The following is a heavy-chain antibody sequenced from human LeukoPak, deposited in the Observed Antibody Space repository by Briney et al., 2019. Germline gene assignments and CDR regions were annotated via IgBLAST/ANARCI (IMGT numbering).Heavy chain of an antibody. V-gene: IGHV5-51*01. Sequence: GESLKISCKGSGYSFTSCWIGWVRQMPGKGPEWMGIIYPGDSDTRYSPSFQGQVTISADKSISTAYLQWSSLKASDTAMYYCARLGPVYSSSWYSWFDPWGQGTLVTVSS. D-gene: IGHD6-13*01. CDR2: IYPGDSDT. CDR1: GYSFTSCW. CDR3: ARLGPVYSSSWYSWFDP. J-gene: IGHJ5*02.